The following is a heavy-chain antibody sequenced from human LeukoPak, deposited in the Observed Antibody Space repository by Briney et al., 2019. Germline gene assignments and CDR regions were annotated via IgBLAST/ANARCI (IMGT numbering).Heavy chain of an antibody. CDR2: FYSGGSG. Sequence: GGSLRLSCAASGFTVSSSYISWVRQAPGKGLEWVSVFYSGGSGYYADSVKGRFTISRDNSKNTVYLQMNSLRAEDTAVYYCAREGTPGTNDYWGQGTLVTVSS. V-gene: IGHV3-53*01. D-gene: IGHD1/OR15-1a*01. J-gene: IGHJ4*02. CDR3: AREGTPGTNDY. CDR1: GFTVSSSY.